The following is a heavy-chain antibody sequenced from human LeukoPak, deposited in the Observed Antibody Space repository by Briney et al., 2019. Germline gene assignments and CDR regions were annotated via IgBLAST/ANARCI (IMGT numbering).Heavy chain of an antibody. Sequence: SETLSLTCAVYGGSLSDYYWSWIRQPPGKGLEWIGYIWYSGFTYYNPSLKSRITISVDTSKDQFFLKLSSVTAADTAMYYCARVRDWFDPWGQGTLVTVSS. D-gene: IGHD4/OR15-4a*01. CDR2: IWYSGFT. V-gene: IGHV4-34*01. CDR1: GGSLSDYY. J-gene: IGHJ5*02. CDR3: ARVRDWFDP.